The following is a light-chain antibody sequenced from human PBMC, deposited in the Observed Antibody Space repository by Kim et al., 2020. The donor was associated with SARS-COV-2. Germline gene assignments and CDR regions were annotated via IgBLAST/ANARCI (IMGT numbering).Light chain of an antibody. Sequence: SASVGDRVTITCRDSHSISSWLAWYQQKPGKAPKLLIYDASSVESGVPSRFSGSGSGTEFTLTISSLQPDDFATYYCQQYNSYSGFGGGTKLEI. CDR2: DAS. V-gene: IGKV1-5*01. CDR1: HSISSW. J-gene: IGKJ4*01. CDR3: QQYNSYSG.